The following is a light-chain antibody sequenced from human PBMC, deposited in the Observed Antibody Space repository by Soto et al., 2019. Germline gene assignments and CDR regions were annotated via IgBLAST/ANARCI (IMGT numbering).Light chain of an antibody. J-gene: IGKJ3*01. Sequence: DIQMTQSPSSLSASIGDRVTITCRASQGISTYLAWYQQKPGKVPKLLIYAASTLQSGVPSRFSGSGSGTDFTLTINNLQPEDVATYYYPQHNGAPFTFGPGTKVDIK. V-gene: IGKV1-27*01. CDR1: QGISTY. CDR2: AAS. CDR3: PQHNGAPFT.